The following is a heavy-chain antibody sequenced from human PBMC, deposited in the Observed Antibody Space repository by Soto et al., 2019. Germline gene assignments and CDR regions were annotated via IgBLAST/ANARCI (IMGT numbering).Heavy chain of an antibody. CDR2: IYYSGSS. CDR3: ARTSTARYYYDGRDV. D-gene: IGHD2-2*01. J-gene: IGHJ6*02. V-gene: IGHV4-59*01. CDR1: GGSISSYY. Sequence: QVQLQESGPGLVKPSETLSLTCTVSGGSISSYYWSWIRQPPGKGLEWIGYIYYSGSSNYNPSTSMRVSISVDTSTTQCSLKLSSVTAPDTAVYYCARTSTARYYYDGRDVWGQGTTVTVSS.